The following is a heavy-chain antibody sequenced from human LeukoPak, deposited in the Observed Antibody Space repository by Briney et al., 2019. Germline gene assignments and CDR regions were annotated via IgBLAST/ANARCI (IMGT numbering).Heavy chain of an antibody. D-gene: IGHD3-16*01. J-gene: IGHJ4*02. CDR2: IYHTGNT. V-gene: IGHV4-38-2*02. CDR3: ARDPGDIDY. Sequence: SETLSLTCSVSGYSISSGYYWSWIRQPPGKGLEWIGNIYHTGNTYYNPSLQSRVTISVDTSKNQFSLKVSSVTAADTAVYYCARDPGDIDYWGQGTLVTVSS. CDR1: GYSISSGYY.